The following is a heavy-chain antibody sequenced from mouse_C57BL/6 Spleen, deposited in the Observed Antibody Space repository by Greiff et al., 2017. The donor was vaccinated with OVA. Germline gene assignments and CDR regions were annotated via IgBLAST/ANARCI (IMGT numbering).Heavy chain of an antibody. D-gene: IGHD1-1*01. Sequence: DVMLVESGGGLVQPGGSLSLSCAASGFTFTDYYMSWVRQPPGKALEWLGFIRNKANGYTTEYSASVKGRFTISRDNSQSILYLQMNALRAEDSATYYCARYYYGSSDAMDYWGQGTSVTVSS. CDR1: GFTFTDYY. CDR2: IRNKANGYTT. CDR3: ARYYYGSSDAMDY. V-gene: IGHV7-3*01. J-gene: IGHJ4*01.